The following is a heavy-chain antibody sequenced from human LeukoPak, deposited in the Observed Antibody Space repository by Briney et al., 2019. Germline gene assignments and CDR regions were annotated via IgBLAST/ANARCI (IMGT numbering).Heavy chain of an antibody. Sequence: VGSLRLSCAASGFTFSSYSMNWVRQAPGKGPEWVSSISSSSSYIYYADSVKGRFTISRDNAKNSLYLQMNSLRAEDTAVYYCARTRGYYDSSGYCFDYWGQGTLVTVSS. J-gene: IGHJ4*02. CDR3: ARTRGYYDSSGYCFDY. D-gene: IGHD3-22*01. V-gene: IGHV3-21*01. CDR2: ISSSSSYI. CDR1: GFTFSSYS.